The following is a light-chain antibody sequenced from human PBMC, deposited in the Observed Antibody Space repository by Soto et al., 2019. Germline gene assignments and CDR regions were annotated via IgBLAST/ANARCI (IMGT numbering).Light chain of an antibody. V-gene: IGKV3-20*01. J-gene: IGKJ1*01. CDR2: GAS. Sequence: EIVLTQSPGTLSLSPGERATLSCRASQSVSSSYLAWYQQKPCQAPRLLIYGASSRATGIPDRFTGSGSGTDFTLTISSLEPEDFAVYYCQQYGSSSWTVGQGTKVEIK. CDR1: QSVSSSY. CDR3: QQYGSSSWT.